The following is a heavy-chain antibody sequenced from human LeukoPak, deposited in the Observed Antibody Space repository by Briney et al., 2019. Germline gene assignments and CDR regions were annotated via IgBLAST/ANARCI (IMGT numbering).Heavy chain of an antibody. D-gene: IGHD6-13*01. CDR2: IYSGGTT. V-gene: IGHV3-53*01. Sequence: GGSLRLSCKASGFTVSNNYMNWVRQAPGTGLEWVALIYSGGTTNYADSVKGRFTISRDNSKNTLYLQMTNVRVEDTAVYYCARDPPGIAASVSGGWGQGTLVTVSS. CDR3: ARDPPGIAASVSGG. CDR1: GFTVSNNY. J-gene: IGHJ4*02.